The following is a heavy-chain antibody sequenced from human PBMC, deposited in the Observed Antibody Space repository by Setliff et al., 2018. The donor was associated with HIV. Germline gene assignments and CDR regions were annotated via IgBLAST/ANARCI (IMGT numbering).Heavy chain of an antibody. Sequence: PGGSLRLSCAASGFTFSSYAMTWVRQAPGKGLEWVSALSGSDGSTHYADSVKGRFTISRDNVKNSLYLQMNSLRAEDTAVYYCARDRYSGSSTDYWDQGTLVTVSS. CDR2: LSGSDGST. CDR3: ARDRYSGSSTDY. J-gene: IGHJ4*02. CDR1: GFTFSSYA. D-gene: IGHD1-26*01. V-gene: IGHV3-23*01.